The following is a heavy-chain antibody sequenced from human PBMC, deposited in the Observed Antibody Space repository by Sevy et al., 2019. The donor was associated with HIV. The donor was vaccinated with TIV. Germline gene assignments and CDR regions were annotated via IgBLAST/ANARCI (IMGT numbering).Heavy chain of an antibody. J-gene: IGHJ4*02. CDR3: AKVRVAGTGRDALNI. Sequence: GGSLRLSCAASGFTFDDYAMRWVRQAPGKGLEWVSGMSWNSGSIGYADSVKGRFTISRDNAKNSLYLQMNSLRAEDTALYYCAKVRVAGTGRDALNIGGKGTRVTVPS. CDR2: MSWNSGSI. V-gene: IGHV3-9*01. D-gene: IGHD6-19*01. CDR1: GFTFDDYA.